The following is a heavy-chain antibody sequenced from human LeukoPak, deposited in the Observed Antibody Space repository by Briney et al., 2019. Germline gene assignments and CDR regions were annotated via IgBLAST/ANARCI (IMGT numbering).Heavy chain of an antibody. CDR1: GFTFYDYD. CDR3: ARSPYIAAAGTPDY. V-gene: IGHV3-20*04. CDR2: INWNGGST. D-gene: IGHD6-13*01. Sequence: GGSLRLSCAAPGFTFYDYDNSWVRQAPGKGLEWVSGINWNGGSTGYADSVKGRFTISRDNAKNSLYLQMNSLRAEDTALYYCARSPYIAAAGTPDYWGQGTLVTVSS. J-gene: IGHJ4*02.